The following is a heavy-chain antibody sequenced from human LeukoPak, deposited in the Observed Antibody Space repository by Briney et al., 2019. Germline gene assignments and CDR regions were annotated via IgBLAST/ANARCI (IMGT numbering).Heavy chain of an antibody. CDR1: GFTFSSYS. CDR3: ARDSSGYDGMDV. D-gene: IGHD3-22*01. J-gene: IGHJ6*02. CDR2: ISSSSSYI. V-gene: IGHV3-21*01. Sequence: GGSLRLSCAASGFTFSSYSMNWVRQAPGKGLEWVSSISSSSSYIYYADSVKGRFTISRDNAKNSLYLQMNSLRAEDTAVHYCARDSSGYDGMDVWGQGTTVTVSS.